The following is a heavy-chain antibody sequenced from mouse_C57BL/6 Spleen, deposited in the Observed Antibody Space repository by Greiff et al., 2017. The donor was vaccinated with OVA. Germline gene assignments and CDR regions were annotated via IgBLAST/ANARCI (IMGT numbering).Heavy chain of an antibody. V-gene: IGHV5-17*01. CDR1: GFTFSDYG. Sequence: EVKLMESGGGLVKPGGSLKLSCAASGFTFSDYGMHWVRQAPEKGLEWVAYISSGSSTIYYADTVKGRFTISRDNAKNTLFLQMTSLRSEEAAMYYCARRLPPDYWGQGTTLTVSS. CDR3: ARRLPPDY. CDR2: ISSGSSTI. D-gene: IGHD2-2*01. J-gene: IGHJ2*01.